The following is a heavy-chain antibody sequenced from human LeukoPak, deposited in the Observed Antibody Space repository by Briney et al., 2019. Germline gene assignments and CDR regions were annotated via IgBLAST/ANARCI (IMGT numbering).Heavy chain of an antibody. J-gene: IGHJ4*02. CDR3: ARDLTSTTLFVY. D-gene: IGHD1-26*01. CDR2: ISSSSSYT. Sequence: GGCLRLSCAASGFTFSDYYMSWIRQAPGKGLEWVSYISSSSSYTNYADSVKGRFTISRDNAKNSLYLQMNSLRAEDTAVYYCARDLTSTTLFVYWGQGTLVTVSS. CDR1: GFTFSDYY. V-gene: IGHV3-11*05.